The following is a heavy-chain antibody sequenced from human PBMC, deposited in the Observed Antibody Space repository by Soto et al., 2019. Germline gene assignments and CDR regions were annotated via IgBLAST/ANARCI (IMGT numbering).Heavy chain of an antibody. CDR2: IYYSGST. V-gene: IGHV4-39*01. J-gene: IGHJ4*02. CDR3: ARKGAYYYGSGGLDY. D-gene: IGHD3-10*01. CDR1: GGSFSSYY. Sequence: PSETLSLTCAVYGGSFSSYYWGWIRQPPGKGLEWIGSIYYSGSTYYNPSLKSRVTISVDTSKNQFSLKLSSVTAADTAVYYCARKGAYYYGSGGLDYWGQGTLVTVSS.